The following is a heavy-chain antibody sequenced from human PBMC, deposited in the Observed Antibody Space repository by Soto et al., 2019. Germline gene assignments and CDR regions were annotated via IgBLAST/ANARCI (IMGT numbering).Heavy chain of an antibody. D-gene: IGHD6-19*01. Sequence: VSCKASGGTFSSYAISWVRQAPGQGLEWMGGIIPIFGTANYAQKFQGRVTITADKSTSTAYMELSSLRSEDTAVYYCARANRIAVAGQPDYYYGMDVWGQGTTVTVSS. CDR2: IIPIFGTA. CDR1: GGTFSSYA. V-gene: IGHV1-69*06. J-gene: IGHJ6*02. CDR3: ARANRIAVAGQPDYYYGMDV.